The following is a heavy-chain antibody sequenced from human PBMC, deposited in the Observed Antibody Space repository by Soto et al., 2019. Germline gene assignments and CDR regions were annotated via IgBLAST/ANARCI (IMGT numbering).Heavy chain of an antibody. CDR1: CGSFSGYY. CDR3: AVPSIAARYYYYGMDV. D-gene: IGHD6-6*01. CDR2: INHSGST. Sequence: PSETLSLTCAVYCGSFSGYYWSWIRQPPGKGLEWIGEINHSGSTNYNPSLKSRVTISVDTSKNQFSLKLSSVTAADTAVYYCAVPSIAARYYYYGMDVWGQGTTVTVSS. J-gene: IGHJ6*02. V-gene: IGHV4-34*01.